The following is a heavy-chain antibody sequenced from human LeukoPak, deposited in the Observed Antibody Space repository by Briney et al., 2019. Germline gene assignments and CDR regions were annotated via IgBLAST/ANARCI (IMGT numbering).Heavy chain of an antibody. CDR2: IYSGGST. J-gene: IGHJ6*02. Sequence: PGGSLRLSCAASGFTVSSNYMSWVRQAPGKGLEWVSVIYSGGSTYYADSVKGRFTISRDNSKNTLYLQMNSLKTEDTAVYYCTTDNEWFGELAAYYYYYGMDVWGQGTTVTVSS. CDR1: GFTVSSNY. CDR3: TTDNEWFGELAAYYYYYGMDV. D-gene: IGHD3-10*01. V-gene: IGHV3-53*01.